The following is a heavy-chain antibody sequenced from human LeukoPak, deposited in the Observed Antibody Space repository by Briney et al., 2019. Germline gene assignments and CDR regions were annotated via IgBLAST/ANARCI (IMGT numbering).Heavy chain of an antibody. D-gene: IGHD6-13*01. CDR3: ARGTAAAAGIDY. Sequence: GGSLRLSCAASGFTFSNYWMHWVRQAPGKGLVWVAHINTDGSATTYGDAAKGRFTVSRDNANNTLSLEKNSLRVEDTAVYYCARGTAAAAGIDYGGQGTLVTVSS. J-gene: IGHJ4*02. CDR2: INTDGSAT. V-gene: IGHV3-74*01. CDR1: GFTFSNYW.